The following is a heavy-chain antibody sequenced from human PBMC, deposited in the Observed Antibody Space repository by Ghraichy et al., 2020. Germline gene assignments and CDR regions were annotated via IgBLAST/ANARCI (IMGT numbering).Heavy chain of an antibody. CDR3: ARDMRIRYSTAGMDV. CDR2: IYTSGST. Sequence: SQTLSLTCTVSGGSISSYYWSWIRQPAGKGLEWIGRIYTSGSTNYNPSLKSRVTMSVDTSKNQFSLKLSSVTAADTAVYYCARDMRIRYSTAGMDVWGQGTLVTVSS. D-gene: IGHD3-9*01. CDR1: GGSISSYY. V-gene: IGHV4-4*07. J-gene: IGHJ4*02.